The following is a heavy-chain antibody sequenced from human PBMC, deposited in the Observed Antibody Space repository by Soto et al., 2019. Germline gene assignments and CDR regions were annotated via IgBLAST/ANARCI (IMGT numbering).Heavy chain of an antibody. CDR1: GGSIDRSNYY. CDR3: ARHFVAVVIKGWGY. CDR2: TYYNGNA. J-gene: IGHJ4*02. Sequence: PSETLSLTSNVSGGSIDRSNYYWDWLRQPPGKGLEWIGTTYYNGNAYYNPSLKSRVSMSVDTSKNQFSLKLVSVTAADTAVYYCARHFVAVVIKGWGYWGQGTLVTVSS. D-gene: IGHD3-10*01. V-gene: IGHV4-39*01.